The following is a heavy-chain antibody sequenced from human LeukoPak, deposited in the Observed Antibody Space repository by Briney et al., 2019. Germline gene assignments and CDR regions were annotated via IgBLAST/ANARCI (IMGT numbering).Heavy chain of an antibody. CDR1: GYTFTGYY. J-gene: IGHJ4*02. V-gene: IGHV1-2*02. CDR3: ARGGDFDWLFLQTF. Sequence: ASVKVSCKASGYTFTGYYMHWVRQAPGQGLEWLGWINPNSGGTNYAQKFQGRVTMTRDTSISTAYMELSRLRSDDTAVYYCARGGDFDWLFLQTFWGQGTLVTVSS. CDR2: INPNSGGT. D-gene: IGHD3-9*01.